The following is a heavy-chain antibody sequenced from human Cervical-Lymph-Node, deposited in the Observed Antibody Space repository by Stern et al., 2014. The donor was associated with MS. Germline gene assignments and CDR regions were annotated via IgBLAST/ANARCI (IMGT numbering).Heavy chain of an antibody. Sequence: QVQLVQSGSELKNPGASVKVSCKASGYTFNVYAMNWVRQAPGQGLGWMGWIDTNTWKPTYSQGFAGRFVFSLDTSVSTAYLQISSLKTDDTAVYYCAREWSYFDYWGQGTLVTVSS. D-gene: IGHD3-3*01. J-gene: IGHJ4*02. V-gene: IGHV7-4-1*02. CDR1: GYTFNVYA. CDR3: AREWSYFDY. CDR2: IDTNTWKP.